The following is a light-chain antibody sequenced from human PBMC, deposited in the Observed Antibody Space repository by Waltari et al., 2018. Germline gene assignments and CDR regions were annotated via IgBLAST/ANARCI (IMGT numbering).Light chain of an antibody. J-gene: IGKJ1*01. V-gene: IGKV3-20*01. CDR3: QQYGSSPWT. Sequence: EIVLTTSPGTLSLSTGERATLSCRANQSFSSSYLAWYQQKPGQAPRVLIHGAYNRATGIPDRFSGSGSETDFTLTISRLEPEDFAVYYCQQYGSSPWTFGQGTKVEIK. CDR2: GAY. CDR1: QSFSSSY.